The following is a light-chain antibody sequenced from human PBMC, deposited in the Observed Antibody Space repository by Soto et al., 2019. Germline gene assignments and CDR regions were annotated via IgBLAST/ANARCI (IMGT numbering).Light chain of an antibody. CDR2: DVN. CDR1: SSVVGGYDY. V-gene: IGLV2-14*01. CDR3: SSYTGTSTFV. J-gene: IGLJ1*01. Sequence: QSALTQPASVSGSPGQSITISCTGTSSVVGGYDYVSWYQQLPGKAPKLMIYDVNNRPSGVSNRFSGSKSGNTASLTVSGLQAEDEADYYCSSYTGTSTFVFGGGTKVTVL.